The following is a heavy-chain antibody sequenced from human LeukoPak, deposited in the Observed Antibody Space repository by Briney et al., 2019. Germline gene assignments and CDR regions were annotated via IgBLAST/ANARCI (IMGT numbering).Heavy chain of an antibody. CDR1: GFTFDDYG. J-gene: IGHJ4*02. Sequence: GGSLRLSCAASGFTFDDYGMSWVRQAPGKGLEWVGRIKSKTDGGTTDYAAPVKGRFTISRDDSKNTLYLQMNSLKTEDTAVYYCTTDPYYHDSSGYYNDLAYFDHWGQGTLVTVSS. CDR2: IKSKTDGGTT. V-gene: IGHV3-15*01. D-gene: IGHD3-22*01. CDR3: TTDPYYHDSSGYYNDLAYFDH.